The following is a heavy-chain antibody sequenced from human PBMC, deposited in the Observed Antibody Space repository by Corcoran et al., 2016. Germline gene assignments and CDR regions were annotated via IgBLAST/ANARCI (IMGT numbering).Heavy chain of an antibody. V-gene: IGHV1-18*01. D-gene: IGHD1-26*01. CDR3: ARVVSRGSYLLYFDY. CDR1: GYTFTSYG. Sequence: QVQLVQSGAEVKKPGASVKVSCKASGYTFTSYGISWVRQAPGQGLEWMGWISAYNGNTNYAQKLQGRVTMNTDTSTSTAYMELRSLRSDDTAVYYCARVVSRGSYLLYFDYWGQGTLVTVSS. CDR2: ISAYNGNT. J-gene: IGHJ4*02.